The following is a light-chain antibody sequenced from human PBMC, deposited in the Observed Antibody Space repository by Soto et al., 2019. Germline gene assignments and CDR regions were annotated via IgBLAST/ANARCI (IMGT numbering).Light chain of an antibody. Sequence: DLQMTQPPSALSASVVDRFPITYRTRQSLTSYLNWYQQKPGKAPKLLIYAASSLQSGVPSRFSGRGSWTDFTLTISSLQPEDFATYYCQQSYSTPRTFGQGNNLEIK. CDR3: QQSYSTPRT. V-gene: IGKV1-39*01. CDR1: QSLTSY. J-gene: IGKJ2*01. CDR2: AAS.